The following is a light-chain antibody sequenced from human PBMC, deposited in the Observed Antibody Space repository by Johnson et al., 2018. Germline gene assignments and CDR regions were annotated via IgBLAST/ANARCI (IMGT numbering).Light chain of an antibody. CDR2: ENN. J-gene: IGLJ1*01. CDR3: GTWEGSLSEGNG. Sequence: QSVLTQPPSVSAAPGQKVTISCSGSSSNIGNNYVSWYQQLPGTAPKLLIYENNKRPSGIPDRFSGSKSGTSATLGITGLQTGDEAVYYCGTWEGSLSEGNGFGTGTKVPVL. V-gene: IGLV1-51*02. CDR1: SSNIGNNY.